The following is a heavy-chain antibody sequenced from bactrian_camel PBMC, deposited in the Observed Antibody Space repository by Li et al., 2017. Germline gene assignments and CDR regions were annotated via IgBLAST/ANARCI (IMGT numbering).Heavy chain of an antibody. CDR3: AARATCGRVRWDWPPREYEYVY. D-gene: IGHD1*01. J-gene: IGHJ4*01. CDR2: ERIGGGSR. V-gene: IGHV3S1*01. Sequence: HVQLVESGGGSVQAGGSLRLSCVVTGYLESTYCMAWFRQAPEKEREEIAAERIGGGSRDYADSVKGRFTISHDRSTYTLYLQMNNLKPDDTAMYFCAARATCGRVRWDWPPREYEYVYWGQGTQVTVS. CDR1: GYLESTYC.